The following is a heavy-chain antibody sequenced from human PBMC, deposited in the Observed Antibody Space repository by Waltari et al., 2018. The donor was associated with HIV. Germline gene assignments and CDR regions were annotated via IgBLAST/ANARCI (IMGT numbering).Heavy chain of an antibody. CDR2: MNPNSGNT. V-gene: IGHV1-8*01. CDR1: GYSFTSCH. J-gene: IGHJ4*02. CDR3: ARGIPAGRYETLTGQDY. D-gene: IGHD3-9*01. Sequence: QVQLVKSGAEVKMPGASVTVSCKASGYSFTSCHIKWVGPATGLCLEWMGWMNPNSGNTGYAQKFQGRVTMTRNASITTAYMELSSLRSEDTAVYFCARGIPAGRYETLTGQDYWGQGTLVTVSS.